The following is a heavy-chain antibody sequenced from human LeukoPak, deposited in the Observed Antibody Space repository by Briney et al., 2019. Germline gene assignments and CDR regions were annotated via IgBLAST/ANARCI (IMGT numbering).Heavy chain of an antibody. J-gene: IGHJ4*02. CDR3: ARDQRRLVTYNWNYPFGY. CDR2: IIPIFGTA. Sequence: SVKVSCKASGGTFSSYAISWVRQAPGQGLEWMGGIIPIFGTANYAQKFQGRVTITADESTSTAYMELSSLRSEDTAVYYCARDQRRLVTYNWNYPFGYWGQGTLVTVSS. V-gene: IGHV1-69*01. D-gene: IGHD1-7*01. CDR1: GGTFSSYA.